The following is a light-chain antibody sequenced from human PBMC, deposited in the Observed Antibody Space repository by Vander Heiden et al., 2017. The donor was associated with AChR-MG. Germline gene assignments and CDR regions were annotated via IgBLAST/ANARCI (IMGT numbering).Light chain of an antibody. Sequence: EIVLTQSPAPLYLAPGERATLSCGASQGVSSSYLAWYQQKPGLAPRLLIHDASGRATGIADRFSGSGSGTDFTLTISRLEPEDFAVYYCQQHGSSPYTFGQGTKLEIK. J-gene: IGKJ2*01. CDR1: QGVSSSY. CDR3: QQHGSSPYT. CDR2: DAS. V-gene: IGKV3D-20*01.